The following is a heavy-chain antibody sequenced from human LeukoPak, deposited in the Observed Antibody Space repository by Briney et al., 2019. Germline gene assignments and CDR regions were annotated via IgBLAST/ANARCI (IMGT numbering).Heavy chain of an antibody. CDR1: GYSFTSYG. J-gene: IGHJ4*02. D-gene: IGHD1-26*01. CDR2: INTYNGNT. CDR3: ARAPWEVLDNFDY. V-gene: IGHV1-18*01. Sequence: ASVKASCKASGYSFTSYGISWVRQAPGQGLEWMGWINTYNGNTNFVQKFQGRVTMTTDTSTSTAYMELSSLRSEDTAVYYCARAPWEVLDNFDYWGQGTLVTVSS.